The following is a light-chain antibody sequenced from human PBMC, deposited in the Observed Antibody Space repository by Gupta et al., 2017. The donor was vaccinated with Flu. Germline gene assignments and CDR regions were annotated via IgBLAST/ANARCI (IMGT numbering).Light chain of an antibody. J-gene: IGLJ1*01. V-gene: IGLV1-40*01. CDR3: QSYDSSLSGFYV. Sequence: QSVLTQPPSVSGAPGQRVTISCTGSSPNVRADYDVHWYQHVPGTAPKLLIFATFNRPSGVPDRFSGSKSCTSASLAITGLQAEDEADYYCQSYDSSLSGFYVFGTGTKVTVL. CDR1: SPNVRADYD. CDR2: ATF.